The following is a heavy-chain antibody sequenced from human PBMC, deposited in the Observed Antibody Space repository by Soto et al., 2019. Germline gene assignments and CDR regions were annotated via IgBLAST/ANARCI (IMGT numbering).Heavy chain of an antibody. D-gene: IGHD3-22*01. CDR3: ARGPDYDSSGPPGYYYYGMDV. V-gene: IGHV3-33*01. J-gene: IGHJ6*02. Sequence: GGSLRLSCAASGFTFSSYGMHWVRQAPGKGLEWVAVIWYDGSNKYYADSVKGRFTISRDNSKNTLYLQTNSLRAEDTAVYYCARGPDYDSSGPPGYYYYGMDVWGQGTTVTVSS. CDR2: IWYDGSNK. CDR1: GFTFSSYG.